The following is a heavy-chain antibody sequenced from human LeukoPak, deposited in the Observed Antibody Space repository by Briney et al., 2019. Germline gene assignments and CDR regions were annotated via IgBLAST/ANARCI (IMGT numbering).Heavy chain of an antibody. CDR1: GGSISSGGYY. CDR2: IYYSGST. Sequence: SETLSLTCTVSGGSISSGGYYWSWIRQHPGKGLKWIGYIYYSGSTYCNPSLKSRVTISVDTSKNQFSLKLSSVTAADTAVYYCAREHGVLLWFGELWGAFDIWGQGTMVTVSS. D-gene: IGHD3-10*01. J-gene: IGHJ3*02. CDR3: AREHGVLLWFGELWGAFDI. V-gene: IGHV4-31*03.